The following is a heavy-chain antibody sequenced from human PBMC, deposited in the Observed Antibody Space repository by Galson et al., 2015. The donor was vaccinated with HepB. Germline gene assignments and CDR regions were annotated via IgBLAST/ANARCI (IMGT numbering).Heavy chain of an antibody. CDR3: SREDADIAAMTLDH. V-gene: IGHV3-33*08. CDR1: GFTFSRHG. J-gene: IGHJ4*02. Sequence: SLRLSCAASGFTFSRHGMHWVRQAPGKGLEWVAVIWDDGSTSYYADSVKGRFTISRDNSKNTLYLQMKSLRAEDTAVHYCSREDADIAAMTLDHWGQGTLVTVSS. CDR2: IWDDGSTS. D-gene: IGHD6-25*01.